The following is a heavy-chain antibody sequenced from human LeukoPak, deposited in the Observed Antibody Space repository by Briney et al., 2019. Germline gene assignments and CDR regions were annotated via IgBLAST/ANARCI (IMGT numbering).Heavy chain of an antibody. J-gene: IGHJ4*02. CDR3: ARHRFGSGWYYFDY. D-gene: IGHD6-19*01. CDR2: IYLSVRT. Sequence: SETLSLTCTVSGGSISSYYGSWVRQPLGKGLEGMGYIYLSVRTYYNPSRKSRVPIYVDTSKNQFSLKLNSVTAADTAVYYCARHRFGSGWYYFDYWGQGTLVTVSS. CDR1: GGSISSYY. V-gene: IGHV4-59*08.